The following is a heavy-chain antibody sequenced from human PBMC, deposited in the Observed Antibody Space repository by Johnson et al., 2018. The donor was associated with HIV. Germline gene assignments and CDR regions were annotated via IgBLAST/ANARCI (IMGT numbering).Heavy chain of an antibody. J-gene: IGHJ3*02. D-gene: IGHD3-22*01. CDR3: ARQLGYYYDSSGYYAEPDDAFDI. V-gene: IGHV3-7*01. CDR1: GFTFSSYW. Sequence: VQLVESGGGLVQPGGSLRLSCAASGFTFSSYWMSWVRQAPGKGLEWVANIKQDGSEKYYVDSVKGRFTNSRDNAKNSLYLQMNSLRAEDTAVYYCARQLGYYYDSSGYYAEPDDAFDIWGQGTMVTVSS. CDR2: IKQDGSEK.